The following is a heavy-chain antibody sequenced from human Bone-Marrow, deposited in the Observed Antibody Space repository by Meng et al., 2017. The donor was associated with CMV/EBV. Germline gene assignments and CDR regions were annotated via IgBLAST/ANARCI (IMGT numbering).Heavy chain of an antibody. CDR2: ISGSGGST. CDR1: GFTFSIYA. CDR3: AKDRRGSTDADY. Sequence: GESLKISCAASGFTFSIYAMSWVRQAPGQGLEWVSAISGSGGSTYYADSVKGRFTISRDNSKNTLYLQMNSLRAEDTAVYYCAKDRRGSTDADYSEQGTLVTVYS. J-gene: IGHJ4*02. V-gene: IGHV3-23*01. D-gene: IGHD2-2*01.